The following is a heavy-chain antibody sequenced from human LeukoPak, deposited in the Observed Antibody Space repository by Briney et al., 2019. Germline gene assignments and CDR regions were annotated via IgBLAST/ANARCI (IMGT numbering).Heavy chain of an antibody. CDR2: IWYDGSNT. J-gene: IGHJ4*02. CDR3: ARDLDGDYVFDY. V-gene: IGHV3-33*01. D-gene: IGHD4-17*01. Sequence: GGSLRLSCAASGFTFSSYGMHWVRQAPGKGLEWVAVIWYDGSNTYYTDSVKGRFTIFRDNSKNTLYLQMNSLRAEDTAVYYCARDLDGDYVFDYWGQGTLVTVSS. CDR1: GFTFSSYG.